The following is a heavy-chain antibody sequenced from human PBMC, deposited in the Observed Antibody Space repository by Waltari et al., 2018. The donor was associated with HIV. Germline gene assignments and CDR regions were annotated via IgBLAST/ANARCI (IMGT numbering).Heavy chain of an antibody. Sequence: EVQVVESGGGLVKPGGSLRVSCGSFTVNFANVWMTWVRQAPGKGLEWVGRIKSKRDGGATDYAASVKGRFVISRDDSQNTLYLQMSSLKTEDTAMYYCTTGGYPTEAFDIWGQGTMVTVSS. J-gene: IGHJ3*02. CDR1: TVNFANVW. CDR2: IKSKRDGGAT. CDR3: TTGGYPTEAFDI. V-gene: IGHV3-15*01. D-gene: IGHD6-25*01.